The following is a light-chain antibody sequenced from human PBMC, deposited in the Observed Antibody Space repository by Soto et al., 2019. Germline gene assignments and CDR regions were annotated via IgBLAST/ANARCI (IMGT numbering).Light chain of an antibody. CDR1: SSDVGGYNY. V-gene: IGLV2-8*01. J-gene: IGLJ3*02. CDR2: EVS. Sequence: QSALTQPPSASGSPGQSVTISCTGSSSDVGGYNYVSWYQQHPGKAPKLMIYEVSERPSGVPDRFSGSKSGNTASLTVSGLQAEDEADYYCCSHGGSNNFWVFGGGTKLTVL. CDR3: CSHGGSNNFWV.